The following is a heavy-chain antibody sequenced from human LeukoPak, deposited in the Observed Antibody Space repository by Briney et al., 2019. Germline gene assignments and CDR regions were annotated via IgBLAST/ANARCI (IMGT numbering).Heavy chain of an antibody. V-gene: IGHV4-39*01. CDR2: IYYSGST. J-gene: IGHJ4*02. Sequence: SEPLSLTCTVSGGSISSSSYYWGWIRQPPGKGLEWLGSIYYSGSTYYNPSLKSRVTISVDTSKTQFSLKLSSVTAADTAVYYCARLAGGSLDYWGQGTLVTVSS. CDR3: ARLAGGSLDY. D-gene: IGHD1-26*01. CDR1: GGSISSSSYY.